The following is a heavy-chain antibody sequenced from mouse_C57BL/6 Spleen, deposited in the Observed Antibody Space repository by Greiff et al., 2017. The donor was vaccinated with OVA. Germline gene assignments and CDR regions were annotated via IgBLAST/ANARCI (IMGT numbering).Heavy chain of an antibody. Sequence: VHLVESGPGLVQPSQSLSITCTVSGFSLTSYGVHWVRQSPGKGLEWLGVIWSGGSTDYNAAFISRLSISKDNSKSQVFFKMNSLQADDTAIYYCARNLGRGTVVATDYWGQGTTLTVSS. CDR1: GFSLTSYG. CDR2: IWSGGST. J-gene: IGHJ2*01. CDR3: ARNLGRGTVVATDY. V-gene: IGHV2-2*01. D-gene: IGHD1-1*01.